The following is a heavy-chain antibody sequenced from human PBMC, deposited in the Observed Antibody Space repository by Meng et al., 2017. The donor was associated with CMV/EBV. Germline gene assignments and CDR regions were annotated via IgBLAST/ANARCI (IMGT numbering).Heavy chain of an antibody. CDR1: GGSISSSSYY. V-gene: IGHV4-39*07. Sequence: SETLSLTCTVSGGSISSSSYYWGWIRQPPGKGLEWIGSIYYSGSTYYNPSLKSRVTISVDTSKNQFSLKLSSVTAADTAVYYCARDGQPNDFWSGQYYYYYYGMDVWGQGTTVTVSS. D-gene: IGHD3-3*01. CDR2: IYYSGST. J-gene: IGHJ6*02. CDR3: ARDGQPNDFWSGQYYYYYYGMDV.